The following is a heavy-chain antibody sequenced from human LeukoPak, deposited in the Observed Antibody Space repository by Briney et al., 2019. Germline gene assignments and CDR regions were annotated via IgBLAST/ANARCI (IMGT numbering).Heavy chain of an antibody. Sequence: GESLRLSCAASGFTFSSYAMTWVRQAPGKGLVWVSRINSDGSSTSYADSVKGRFTISRDNAKNTLYLQMNSLRAEDTAVYYCARDEGYSSGWSELYYYYGMDVWGQGTTVTVSS. CDR3: ARDEGYSSGWSELYYYYGMDV. CDR1: GFTFSSYA. D-gene: IGHD6-19*01. J-gene: IGHJ6*02. V-gene: IGHV3-74*01. CDR2: INSDGSST.